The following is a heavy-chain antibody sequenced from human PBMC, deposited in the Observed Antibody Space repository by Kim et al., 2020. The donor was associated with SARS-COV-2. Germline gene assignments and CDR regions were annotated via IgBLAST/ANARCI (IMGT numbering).Heavy chain of an antibody. CDR1: GFTFDDYA. D-gene: IGHD1-20*01. CDR3: ARAVARYFDH. J-gene: IGHJ4*02. Sequence: GGSLRLSCAASGFTFDDYAIHWVRQAPGKGLEWVSLISGDGDTTYYSDSVKGRFTISRDNSKNSLFLEMNRLRSEDTALYYCARAVARYFDHWCQGTPVT. CDR2: ISGDGDTT. V-gene: IGHV3-43*02.